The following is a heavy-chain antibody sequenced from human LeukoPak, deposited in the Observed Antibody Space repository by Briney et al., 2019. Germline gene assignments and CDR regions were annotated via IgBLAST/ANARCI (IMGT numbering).Heavy chain of an antibody. CDR1: GGSISSSSYY. CDR2: IYYSGST. D-gene: IGHD6-19*01. J-gene: IGHJ4*02. Sequence: SETLSLTCTVSGGSISSSSYYWGWIRQPPGKGLEWIGSIYYSGSTYYNPSLKSRVTISVDTSKNQFSLKLSSVTAADTAVYYCARHSSGWYPQSPFDYWGQGTLVTVSS. CDR3: ARHSSGWYPQSPFDY. V-gene: IGHV4-39*01.